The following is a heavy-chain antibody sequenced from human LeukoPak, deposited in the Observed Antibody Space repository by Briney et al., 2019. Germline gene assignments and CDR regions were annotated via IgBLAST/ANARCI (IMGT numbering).Heavy chain of an antibody. V-gene: IGHV1-2*02. CDR2: INPNSGGT. J-gene: IGHJ4*02. CDR1: GYTFTGYY. D-gene: IGHD5-12*01. Sequence: ASVKVSCKASGYTFTGYYMHWVRQAPGQGLEWMGWINPNSGGTNYAQKFQSRVTMTRDTSISTAYMELSRLRSDDTAVYYCARVGDIVGPSLDYWGQGTLVTVSS. CDR3: ARVGDIVGPSLDY.